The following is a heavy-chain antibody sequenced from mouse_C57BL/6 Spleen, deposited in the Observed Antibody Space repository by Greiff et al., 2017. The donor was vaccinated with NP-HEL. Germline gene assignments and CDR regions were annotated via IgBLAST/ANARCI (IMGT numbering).Heavy chain of an antibody. D-gene: IGHD2-3*01. V-gene: IGHV1-4*01. J-gene: IGHJ4*01. Sequence: QVQLQQSGAELARPGASVKMSCKASGYTFTSYTMHWVKQRPGQGLEWIGYINPSSGYTKYNQKFKDKATLTADKSSSTAYMQLSSLTSEDSAVYYCARSYDGYRYYAMDYWGQGTSVTVSS. CDR3: ARSYDGYRYYAMDY. CDR1: GYTFTSYT. CDR2: INPSSGYT.